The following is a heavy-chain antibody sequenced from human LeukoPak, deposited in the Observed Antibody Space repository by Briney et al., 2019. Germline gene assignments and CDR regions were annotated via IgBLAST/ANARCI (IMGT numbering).Heavy chain of an antibody. CDR3: ARGSYYYDSSGYYVTLSNAFDI. Sequence: SETLSLTCTVSGGSISSYYWSWIRQPPGKGLEWIGYIYYSGSTNYNPSLKSRVTISVDTSKNQFSLELSSVTAADTAVYYCARGSYYYDSSGYYVTLSNAFDIWGQGTMVTVSS. V-gene: IGHV4-59*01. J-gene: IGHJ3*02. CDR2: IYYSGST. CDR1: GGSISSYY. D-gene: IGHD3-22*01.